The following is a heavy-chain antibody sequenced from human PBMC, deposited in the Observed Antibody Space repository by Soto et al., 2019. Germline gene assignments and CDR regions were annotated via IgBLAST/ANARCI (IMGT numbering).Heavy chain of an antibody. CDR1: GFTFSSYA. CDR3: AKDKYYYDSSGYIDY. V-gene: IGHV3-23*01. J-gene: IGHJ4*02. Sequence: SGGSLRLSCAASGFTFSSYAMSWVRQAPGKGLEWVSAISGSGGSTHYADSVKGRFTISRDNSKNTLYLQMNSLRAEDTAVYYCAKDKYYYDSSGYIDYWGQGTLVTVSS. CDR2: ISGSGGST. D-gene: IGHD3-22*01.